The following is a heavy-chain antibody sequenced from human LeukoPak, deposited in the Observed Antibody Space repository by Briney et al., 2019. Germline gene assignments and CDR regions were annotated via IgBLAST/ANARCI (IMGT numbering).Heavy chain of an antibody. V-gene: IGHV3-74*01. D-gene: IGHD2-21*02. CDR1: GYTFSRYW. Sequence: SGGSLRLSCAASGYTFSRYWMHWVRQGPGKGLVWVSRINEDGSSKSYAESVRGRFTISRDNAKNTLYLQMNSLRAEDAAVYYCTTDTFGARDAWGQGTLVTVSS. CDR2: INEDGSSK. J-gene: IGHJ4*02. CDR3: TTDTFGARDA.